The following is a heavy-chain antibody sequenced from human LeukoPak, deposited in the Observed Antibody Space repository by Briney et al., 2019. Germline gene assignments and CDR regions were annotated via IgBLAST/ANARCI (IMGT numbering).Heavy chain of an antibody. CDR3: ARARSAAGNFDY. V-gene: IGHV4-31*03. J-gene: IGHJ4*02. D-gene: IGHD6-13*01. CDR1: GGSISSGGYS. CDR2: IYYSGST. Sequence: SETLSLTCTVSGGSISSGGYSWSWIRQHPGKGLEWIGYIYYSGSTYYNPSLKSRVTISADTSKNQCSLKLSSVTAADTAVYYCARARSAAGNFDYWGQGTLVTVSS.